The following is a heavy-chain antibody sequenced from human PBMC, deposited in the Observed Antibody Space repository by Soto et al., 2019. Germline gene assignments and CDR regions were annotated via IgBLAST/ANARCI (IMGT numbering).Heavy chain of an antibody. Sequence: ASVKVSCKASGYTFTGYYMHWVRQAPGQGLEWMGWINPNSGGTNYAQKFQGWVTMARDTSISTAYMELSRLRSDDTAVYYCARDRWGDYGADYWGQGTLVTVSS. D-gene: IGHD4-17*01. V-gene: IGHV1-2*04. CDR1: GYTFTGYY. CDR3: ARDRWGDYGADY. CDR2: INPNSGGT. J-gene: IGHJ4*02.